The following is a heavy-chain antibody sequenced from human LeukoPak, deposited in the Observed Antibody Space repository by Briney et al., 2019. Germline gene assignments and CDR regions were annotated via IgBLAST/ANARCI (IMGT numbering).Heavy chain of an antibody. Sequence: ASVKASCKASGYTFTSYDISWVRQATGQGLEWMGWMNPNSGNTGYAQKFQGRVTITRNTSISTAYMELSSMRSEDTDVYYCKTGGTHWFDPWGQGTLVTVSS. CDR1: GYTFTSYD. CDR2: MNPNSGNT. CDR3: KTGGTHWFDP. D-gene: IGHD7-27*01. J-gene: IGHJ5*02. V-gene: IGHV1-8*03.